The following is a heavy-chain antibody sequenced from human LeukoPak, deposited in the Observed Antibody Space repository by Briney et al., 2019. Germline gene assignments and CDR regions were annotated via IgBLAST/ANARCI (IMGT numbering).Heavy chain of an antibody. CDR3: ARATSSGWYPDY. D-gene: IGHD6-19*01. CDR2: INPNSGGT. V-gene: IGHV1-2*02. J-gene: IGHJ4*02. Sequence: ASVKVSCKASGYTFTGYYMHWVRQAPGQGLEWMVWINPNSGGTNYAQKFQGRVTMNRDTSISTAYMELSRLRSDDTAVYYCARATSSGWYPDYWGQGTLVTVSS. CDR1: GYTFTGYY.